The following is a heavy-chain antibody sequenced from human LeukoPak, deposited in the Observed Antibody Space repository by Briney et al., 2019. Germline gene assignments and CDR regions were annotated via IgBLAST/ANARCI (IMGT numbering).Heavy chain of an antibody. CDR3: ARDAYCSSTSCYTWYYYYMDV. CDR1: GFTFSSYS. V-gene: IGHV3-21*01. CDR2: ISSSSSYI. D-gene: IGHD2-2*02. J-gene: IGHJ6*03. Sequence: GGSLRLSCAASGFTFSSYSMNWVRQAPGKGPEWVSSISSSSSYIYYADSVKGRFTISRDNAKNSLYLQMNSLRAEDTAVYYCARDAYCSSTSCYTWYYYYMDVWGKGTTVTVSS.